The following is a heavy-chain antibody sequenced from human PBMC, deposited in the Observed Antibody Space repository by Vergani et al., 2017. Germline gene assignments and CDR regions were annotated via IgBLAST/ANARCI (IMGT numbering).Heavy chain of an antibody. CDR1: GDSISTSSYA. D-gene: IGHD2-2*01. CDR2: IYYSGST. V-gene: IGHV4-30-4*08. CDR3: ARAISVVPAAKSSWFDP. Sequence: QMQLQESGPGLVKPSETLSLSCTVSGDSISTSSYAWGWIRQPPGKGLEWIGYIYYSGSTYYNPSLKSRVTISVDTSKNQFSLKLSSVTAADTAVYYCARAISVVPAAKSSWFDPWGQGTLVTVSS. J-gene: IGHJ5*02.